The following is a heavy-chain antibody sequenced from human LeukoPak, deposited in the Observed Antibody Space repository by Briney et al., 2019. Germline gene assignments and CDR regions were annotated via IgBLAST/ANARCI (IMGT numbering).Heavy chain of an antibody. V-gene: IGHV4-30-4*01. CDR2: IYYSGST. J-gene: IGHJ4*02. Sequence: SETLSLTCTVSGGSISSSSYYWSWIRQPPGKGLEWIGYIYYSGSTYYNPSLTSRVTISLDTSKNQFSLRLSSVTAADTAVYYCARVQIQLWFLDYWGQGTLVTVSS. CDR1: GGSISSSSYY. D-gene: IGHD5-18*01. CDR3: ARVQIQLWFLDY.